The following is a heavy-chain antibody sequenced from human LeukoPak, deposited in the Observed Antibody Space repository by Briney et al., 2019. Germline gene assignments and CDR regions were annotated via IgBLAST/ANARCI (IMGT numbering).Heavy chain of an antibody. CDR1: GYTFTSYD. Sequence: ASVKVSCKASGYTFTSYDINWVRQATGQGLEWMGWMNPNSGNTGCAQKFQGRVTMTRNTSISTAYMELSSLRSEDTAVYYCARGITMVRGVRDYYMDVWGKGTTVTVSS. CDR2: MNPNSGNT. V-gene: IGHV1-8*01. J-gene: IGHJ6*03. CDR3: ARGITMVRGVRDYYMDV. D-gene: IGHD3-10*01.